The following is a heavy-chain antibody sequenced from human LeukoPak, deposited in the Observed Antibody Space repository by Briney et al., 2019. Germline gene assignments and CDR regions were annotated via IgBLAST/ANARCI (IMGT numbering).Heavy chain of an antibody. D-gene: IGHD3-22*01. V-gene: IGHV3-11*01. Sequence: GGSLRLSCAASGFTFSDYYMSWIRQAPGKGLEWVSYISSSGSTIYYADSVKGRFTISRDNAKNSLHLQMNSLRAEDTAVYYCARDLVTGRGYYDSSGYKQRNDAFDIWGQGTMVTVSS. J-gene: IGHJ3*02. CDR1: GFTFSDYY. CDR2: ISSSGSTI. CDR3: ARDLVTGRGYYDSSGYKQRNDAFDI.